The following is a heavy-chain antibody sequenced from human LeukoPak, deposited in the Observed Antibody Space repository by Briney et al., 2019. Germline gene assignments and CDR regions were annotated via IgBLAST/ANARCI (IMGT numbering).Heavy chain of an antibody. CDR2: ISHRGST. CDR1: GDYIDNGGHY. Sequence: SETLSLTCSVGGDYIDNGGHYWSWIRQPPGKALEYIGYISHRGSTYYNPSLKSRLTISVDGSRNQFSLKLRSVTAADTAVYYCARSEDSGSYFSFDYWGQGTLVTVSS. CDR3: ARSEDSGSYFSFDY. V-gene: IGHV4-30-2*01. J-gene: IGHJ4*02. D-gene: IGHD1-26*01.